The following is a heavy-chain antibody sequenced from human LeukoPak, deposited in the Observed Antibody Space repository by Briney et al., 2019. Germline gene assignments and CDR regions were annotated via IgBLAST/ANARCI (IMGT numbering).Heavy chain of an antibody. CDR2: INQDGSEK. CDR3: AKDGSWSCTD. J-gene: IGHJ4*01. Sequence: TGGSLRLSCAASGFTFSRYWMTWVRQSPGKGLEWVANINQDGSEKYYGDSVTGRFTISRDNAENSLFLQMNSLRADDTGVYYCAKDGSWSCTDWGQGPLVTVSS. D-gene: IGHD2-8*02. V-gene: IGHV3-7*01. CDR1: GFTFSRYW.